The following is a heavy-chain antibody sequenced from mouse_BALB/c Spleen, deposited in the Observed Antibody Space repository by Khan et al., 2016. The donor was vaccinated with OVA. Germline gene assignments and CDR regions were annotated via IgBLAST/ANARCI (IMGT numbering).Heavy chain of an antibody. J-gene: IGHJ3*01. CDR3: ARGYLGNYEFVY. CDR2: IFPGTGTT. Sequence: QVQLQQSGAELVKPGASVKLSCKTSGYSFSSYWIQWVKQRPGQGLGWIGQIFPGTGTTYYNENFKGKATLTVDTSSSTAYMQLSSLTSEDSAVYCCARGYLGNYEFVYWGRGTLVTVSP. CDR1: GYSFSSYW. V-gene: IGHV1S132*01. D-gene: IGHD2-1*01.